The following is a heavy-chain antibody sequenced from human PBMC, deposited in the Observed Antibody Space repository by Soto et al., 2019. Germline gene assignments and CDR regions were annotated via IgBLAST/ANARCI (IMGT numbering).Heavy chain of an antibody. J-gene: IGHJ4*02. CDR3: ARAGDDCSNARCYMIYY. CDR1: GYTFSSYA. CDR2: INTGNGNT. Sequence: ASVKVSCKASGYTFSSYAMHWVRQAPGQRPEWMGWINTGNGNTKYSENFQGRATITKDTSASTAYMELSSLGSDDTAVYYCARAGDDCSNARCYMIYYWGLGTRVTVSS. D-gene: IGHD2-2*02. V-gene: IGHV1-3*04.